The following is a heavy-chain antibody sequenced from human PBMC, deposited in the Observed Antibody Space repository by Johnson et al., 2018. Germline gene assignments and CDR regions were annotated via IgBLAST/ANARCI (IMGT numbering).Heavy chain of an antibody. D-gene: IGHD4-17*01. CDR1: GFTFDDYA. V-gene: IGHV3-9*01. CDR2: ISWNSGSI. J-gene: IGHJ6*02. CDR3: ARGTYGDLYYYYGMDV. Sequence: EVQLVESGGGLVQPGRSLRLSCAASGFTFDDYAMHWVRQAPGKGLEWVSGISWNSGSIGYADSVKGRFTISRDNAKNSLYLQMNSLGDGDSAGYYCARGTYGDLYYYYGMDVWGQGTTVTVSS.